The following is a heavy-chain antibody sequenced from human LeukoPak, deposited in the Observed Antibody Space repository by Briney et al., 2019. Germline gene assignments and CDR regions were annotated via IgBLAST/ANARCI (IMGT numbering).Heavy chain of an antibody. CDR1: GFTFSDHY. CDR3: AGRPLSSPHSFDD. V-gene: IGHV3-72*01. J-gene: IGHJ4*02. D-gene: IGHD6-19*01. Sequence: PGGSLRLSCTASGFTFSDHYMDWVRQAPGKGLEWVGRTANKANSYITYYAASVKGRFVISTDDSKNSLRLQMNSLKTEDTAVYYCAGRPLSSPHSFDDWGQGTLVTVSS. CDR2: TANKANSYIT.